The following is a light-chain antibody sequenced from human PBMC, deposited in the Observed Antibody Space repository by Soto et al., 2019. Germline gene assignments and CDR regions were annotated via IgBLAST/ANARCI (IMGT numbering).Light chain of an antibody. Sequence: QSVLTQPASVSGSPGQSITISCTGSNSDIGTYNYVSWYQQLPGKAPKLVISEVSNRPSGISGRFSGSKSGNAASLTISGLQAEDEGDYFCVSYTDTDTLVFGTGTKVTVL. J-gene: IGLJ1*01. V-gene: IGLV2-14*01. CDR2: EVS. CDR1: NSDIGTYNY. CDR3: VSYTDTDTLV.